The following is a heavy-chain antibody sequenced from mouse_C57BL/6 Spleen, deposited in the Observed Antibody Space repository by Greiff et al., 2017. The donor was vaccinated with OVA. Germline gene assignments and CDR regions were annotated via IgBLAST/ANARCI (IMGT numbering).Heavy chain of an antibody. V-gene: IGHV14-3*01. CDR3: ARIYGSSYGAMDY. Sequence: VQLQQSVAELVRPGASVKLSCTASGFNIKNTYMHWVKQRPEQGLEWIGRLDPANGNTKYAPKFPGKATITADTSSNTAYLQLSSLTSEDTAIYYCARIYGSSYGAMDYWGQGTSVTVSS. CDR2: LDPANGNT. J-gene: IGHJ4*01. D-gene: IGHD1-1*01. CDR1: GFNIKNTY.